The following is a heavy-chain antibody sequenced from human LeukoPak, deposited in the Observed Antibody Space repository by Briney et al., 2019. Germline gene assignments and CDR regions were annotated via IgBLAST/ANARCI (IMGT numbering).Heavy chain of an antibody. CDR2: IYYSGST. J-gene: IGHJ6*02. CDR3: ARDRQLSSSWYNYYYYYGMDV. D-gene: IGHD6-13*01. CDR1: GGSISSSSYY. Sequence: SETLSLTCTVSGGSISSSSYYWGWIRQPPGKGLEWIGSIYYSGSTYYNPSLKSRVTISVDTSRNQFSLTLSSVTAADTAVYYCARDRQLSSSWYNYYYYYGMDVWGQGTTVTVSS. V-gene: IGHV4-39*02.